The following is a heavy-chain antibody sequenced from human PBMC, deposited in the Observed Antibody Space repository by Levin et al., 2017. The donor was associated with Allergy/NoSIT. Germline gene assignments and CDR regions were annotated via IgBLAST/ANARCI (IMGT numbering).Heavy chain of an antibody. Sequence: GGSLRLSCAASGFTFSSYGMHWVRQAPGKGLEWVAVIWYDGSNKYYADSVKGRFTISRDNSKNTLYLQMNSLRAEDTAVYYCARGGYCSSTSCYEYYYYYYMDVWGKGTTVTVSS. CDR2: IWYDGSNK. CDR1: GFTFSSYG. D-gene: IGHD2-2*01. V-gene: IGHV3-33*01. CDR3: ARGGYCSSTSCYEYYYYYYMDV. J-gene: IGHJ6*03.